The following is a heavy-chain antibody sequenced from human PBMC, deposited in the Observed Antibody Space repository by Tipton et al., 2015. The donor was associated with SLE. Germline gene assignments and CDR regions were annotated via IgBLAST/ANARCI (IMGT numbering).Heavy chain of an antibody. Sequence: LRLSCTVSGGSISSYYWSWIRQPAGKGLGWIGRIYTSGSTNYNPSPKSRITMSVATSKNQFSLKLSSVTAADTAVYYCARDRDDSSGSLFDPWGQGTLVTVSS. D-gene: IGHD3-22*01. J-gene: IGHJ5*02. CDR2: IYTSGST. CDR1: GGSISSYY. CDR3: ARDRDDSSGSLFDP. V-gene: IGHV4-4*07.